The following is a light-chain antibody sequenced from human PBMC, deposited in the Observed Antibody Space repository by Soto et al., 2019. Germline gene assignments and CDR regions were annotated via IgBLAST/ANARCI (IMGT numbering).Light chain of an antibody. CDR3: QQRHMWPIT. Sequence: IVLTQSPGTLSLSPGERATLSCRASQSFRGLLAWYQQKPGQAPRLLIYDAYNRATGIPPRFSGSGSGTDFTLTTSSLEPEDSAVYYCQQRHMWPITFGQGTRLEIK. CDR1: QSFRGL. V-gene: IGKV3-11*01. CDR2: DAY. J-gene: IGKJ5*01.